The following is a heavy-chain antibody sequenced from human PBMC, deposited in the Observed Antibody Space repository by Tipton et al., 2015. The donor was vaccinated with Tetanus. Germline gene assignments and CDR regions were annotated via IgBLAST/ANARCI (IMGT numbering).Heavy chain of an antibody. V-gene: IGHV1-46*01. CDR2: INPGDGST. D-gene: IGHD2/OR15-2a*01. Sequence: QSGPEVKSPGASVKVSCKASGYIFSINYIHWVRQAPGHGLEWMGLINPGDGSTAYAQKFQDRVTMTGDTSTTTVYTELSSLRPGDTAVYYCARERGNRGNAFDLWGQGTMVAVSS. J-gene: IGHJ3*01. CDR3: ARERGNRGNAFDL. CDR1: GYIFSINY.